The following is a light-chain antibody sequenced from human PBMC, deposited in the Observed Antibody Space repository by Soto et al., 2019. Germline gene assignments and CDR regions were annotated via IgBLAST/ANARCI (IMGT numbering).Light chain of an antibody. CDR1: QSSSNY. J-gene: IGKJ2*01. V-gene: IGKV1-39*01. CDR2: AAS. Sequence: DIQMTQSPSSISASVGDRVSSTCRASQSSSNYLNWYQQKPGRAPKLLIYAASNLQSGVPSRFSGSGSGTDFTLTVSSLQPEDFATYYCQQSYRTPYTFGQGTKLEIK. CDR3: QQSYRTPYT.